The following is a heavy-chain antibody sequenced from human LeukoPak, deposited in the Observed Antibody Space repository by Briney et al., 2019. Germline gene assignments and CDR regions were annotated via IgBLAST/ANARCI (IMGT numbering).Heavy chain of an antibody. Sequence: GGSLRLSCAASEVTFSSYELNWVRQAPGKGLEWVSYISSSGSTKYYADSVKGRFTISRDNAKNSLYLQLNSLRAEDTAVYYCAIILGYCSGGTRYDYWGQGTQVTVSS. V-gene: IGHV3-48*03. CDR1: EVTFSSYE. CDR3: AIILGYCSGGTRYDY. J-gene: IGHJ4*02. CDR2: ISSSGSTK. D-gene: IGHD2-15*01.